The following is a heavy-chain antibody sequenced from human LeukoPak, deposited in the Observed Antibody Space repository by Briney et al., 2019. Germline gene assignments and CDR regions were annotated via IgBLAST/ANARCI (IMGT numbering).Heavy chain of an antibody. Sequence: GGSPRLSCAASGFTFSSYAMSWVRQAPGKGLEWVSAISGSGGSTYYADSVKGRFTISRDNSKNTLYLQMNSLRAEDTAVYYCAKDQEEGGAFDIWGQGTMVTVSS. CDR1: GFTFSSYA. J-gene: IGHJ3*02. CDR3: AKDQEEGGAFDI. D-gene: IGHD3-16*01. CDR2: ISGSGGST. V-gene: IGHV3-23*01.